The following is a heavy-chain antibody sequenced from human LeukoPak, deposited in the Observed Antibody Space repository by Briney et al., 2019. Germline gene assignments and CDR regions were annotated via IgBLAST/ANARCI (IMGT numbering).Heavy chain of an antibody. CDR1: GYTFTSYA. J-gene: IGHJ4*02. CDR3: ARVHSGSPFDY. D-gene: IGHD1-26*01. Sequence: GASVKVSCKASGYTFTSYAIHWVRQAPGQRLEWMGWISAGNGNTKYSQNFQGRVTFISNTSATTAFMELSSLRSEDAAVYYCARVHSGSPFDYWGQGTLVTVSS. CDR2: ISAGNGNT. V-gene: IGHV1-3*01.